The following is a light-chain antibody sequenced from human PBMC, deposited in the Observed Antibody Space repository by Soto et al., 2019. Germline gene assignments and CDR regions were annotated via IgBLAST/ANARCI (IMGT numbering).Light chain of an antibody. Sequence: EIVLTQSPGTLSLSPGERATLSCRASQSVSSSYLAWYQQKPGQAPRLLIYGASSRATGIPDRFSGSGSGTDFTLTISSLEPEDFAVYYCQQYGNSPFTFGGGTKVETK. CDR2: GAS. CDR3: QQYGNSPFT. V-gene: IGKV3-20*01. J-gene: IGKJ4*01. CDR1: QSVSSSY.